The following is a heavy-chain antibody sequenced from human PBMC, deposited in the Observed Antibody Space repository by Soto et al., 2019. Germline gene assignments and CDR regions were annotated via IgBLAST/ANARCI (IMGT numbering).Heavy chain of an antibody. D-gene: IGHD3-22*01. CDR3: ATEYYDSRGYYYIDS. V-gene: IGHV4-31*03. Sequence: SETLSLTCTVSGGSISSGGYYCSWIRQHPGKGLEWVGHIYHSGTTYYNPSLKSRVTISVDTSKNQISLKLTSVSAADTAVYYCATEYYDSRGYYYIDSWGQGTLVTVSS. J-gene: IGHJ4*02. CDR1: GGSISSGGYY. CDR2: IYHSGTT.